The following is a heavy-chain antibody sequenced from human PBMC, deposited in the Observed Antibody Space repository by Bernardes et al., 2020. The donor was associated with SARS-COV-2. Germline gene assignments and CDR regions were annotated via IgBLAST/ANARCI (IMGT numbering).Heavy chain of an antibody. CDR3: ARDVDVSSRGRFDP. Sequence: SETLSLTCTVSGGSISSSNWWSWVRQTPARGLEWIGEIYHSGTPYYNPSLQSRVTISMGASKNQYSLSLTSVTAADTAIYFCARDVDVSSRGRFDPWGQGILVNVSS. J-gene: IGHJ5*02. CDR1: GGSISSSNW. D-gene: IGHD6-6*01. CDR2: IYHSGTP. V-gene: IGHV4-4*02.